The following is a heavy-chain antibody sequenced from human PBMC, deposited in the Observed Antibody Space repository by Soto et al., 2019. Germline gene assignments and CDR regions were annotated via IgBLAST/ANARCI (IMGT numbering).Heavy chain of an antibody. D-gene: IGHD2-21*02. CDR3: DGKYGCGDCVWSFGAFDI. V-gene: IGHV1-69*13. CDR2: IIPIFGTA. Sequence: ASVKVSCKASGGTFSSYAISWVRQAPGQGLEWMGGIIPIFGTANYAQKFQGRVTITADESTSTAYMELSSLRSEDTAVYYCDGKYGCGDCVWSFGAFDIWCQGTMVTVSS. CDR1: GGTFSSYA. J-gene: IGHJ3*02.